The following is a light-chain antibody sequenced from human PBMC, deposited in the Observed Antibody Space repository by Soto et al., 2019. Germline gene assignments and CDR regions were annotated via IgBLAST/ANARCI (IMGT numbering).Light chain of an antibody. CDR1: QSVGTN. J-gene: IGKJ3*01. CDR2: GAS. CDR3: QHYQNWPLT. Sequence: EIVMTQSPATLSVSPGERATLSCRASQSVGTNLAWYQRKPGQAPSLLIYGASTRATAFPARFSGSGSGTEFTLTINSLQSEDFAVYFCQHYQNWPLTFCPVTKVDIK. V-gene: IGKV3-15*01.